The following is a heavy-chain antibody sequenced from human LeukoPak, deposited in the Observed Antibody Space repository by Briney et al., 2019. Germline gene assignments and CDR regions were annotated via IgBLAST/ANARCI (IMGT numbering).Heavy chain of an antibody. D-gene: IGHD3-22*01. J-gene: IGHJ6*02. V-gene: IGHV4-4*07. CDR1: GGSISRYY. CDR2: IYTSGST. Sequence: SETLSLTCTVSGGSISRYYLSWIRQPAGKGLEWMGRIYTSGSTKYNHSLKSRVTMSVDTSKNQFSLKLSSVTAADTAVYYCARILTPDSSGFYYGMDVWGQGTTVTVSS. CDR3: ARILTPDSSGFYYGMDV.